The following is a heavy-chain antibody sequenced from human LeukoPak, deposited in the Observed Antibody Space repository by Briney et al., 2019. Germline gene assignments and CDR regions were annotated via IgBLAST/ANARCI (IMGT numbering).Heavy chain of an antibody. D-gene: IGHD3-22*01. CDR3: ARTGYDSSGYYHPLDY. CDR2: IYYSGST. J-gene: IGHJ4*02. CDR1: GGSISSYY. Sequence: SETLSLTCTVSGGSISSYYWSWIRQPPGKGLEWIGYIYYSGSTNYNPSLKSRVTISLDTSKNQFSLKLSSVTAADTAVYYCARTGYDSSGYYHPLDYWGQGTLVTVSS. V-gene: IGHV4-59*01.